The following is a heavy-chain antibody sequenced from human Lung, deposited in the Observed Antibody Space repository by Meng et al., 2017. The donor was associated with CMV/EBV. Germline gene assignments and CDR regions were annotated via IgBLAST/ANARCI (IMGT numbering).Heavy chain of an antibody. CDR2: MNPNSGNT. D-gene: IGHD2-15*01. Sequence: AEVKKPGASGQVSCKASGYTFTSYDINWVRQATGQGLEWMGWMNPNSGNTGYAQKFQGRVTMTRNTSISTAYMELSSLRSEDTAVYYCARGYCSGGSCPVFDPWGQGTLVTVSS. CDR3: ARGYCSGGSCPVFDP. V-gene: IGHV1-8*01. J-gene: IGHJ5*02. CDR1: GYTFTSYD.